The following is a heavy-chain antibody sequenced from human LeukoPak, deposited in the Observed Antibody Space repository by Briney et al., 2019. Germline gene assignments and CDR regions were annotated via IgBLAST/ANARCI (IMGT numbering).Heavy chain of an antibody. CDR2: IYYSGST. V-gene: IGHV4-59*01. D-gene: IGHD3-10*01. CDR3: ARAVIGFGELFGSSYFDY. J-gene: IGHJ4*02. CDR1: GGSISSYY. Sequence: SETLSLTCTVSGGSISSYYWSWIRQPPGKGLEWIGYIYYSGSTNYNPSLKSRVTISVDTSKNQFSLKLSSVTAADTAVYYCARAVIGFGELFGSSYFDYWGQGTLVTVSS.